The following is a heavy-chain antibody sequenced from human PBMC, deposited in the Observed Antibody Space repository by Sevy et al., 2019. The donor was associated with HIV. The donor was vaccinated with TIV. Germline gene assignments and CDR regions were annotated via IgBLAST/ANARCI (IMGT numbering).Heavy chain of an antibody. V-gene: IGHV1-18*01. J-gene: IGHJ4*02. Sequence: ASVKVSCKASGYTFTSYGISWVRQAPGQGLEWMGWIIAYNGNTNYAQKLQGRVTMTTDTSTSTAYMELTSLRSDDTAVYYCARVYGRYYYDSSGYDYWGQGTLVTVFS. CDR2: IIAYNGNT. D-gene: IGHD3-22*01. CDR3: ARVYGRYYYDSSGYDY. CDR1: GYTFTSYG.